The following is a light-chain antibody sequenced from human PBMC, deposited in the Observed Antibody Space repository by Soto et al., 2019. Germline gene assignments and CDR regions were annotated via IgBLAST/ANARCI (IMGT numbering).Light chain of an antibody. CDR2: DAS. V-gene: IGKV3-11*01. CDR3: QQRKNWPPT. CDR1: QSVNIF. Sequence: EIVLTQSPATLSLSPGERATLSCRASQSVNIFLAWYQQKPGQAPRLLIYDASKRATGIPARFSGSGSGTDCTLTISSLETEDFAVYYCQQRKNWPPTFGGGTKVEIK. J-gene: IGKJ4*01.